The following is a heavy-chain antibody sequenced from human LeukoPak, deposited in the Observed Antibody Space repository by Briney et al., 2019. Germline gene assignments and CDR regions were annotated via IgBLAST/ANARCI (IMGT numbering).Heavy chain of an antibody. J-gene: IGHJ4*02. V-gene: IGHV3-21*01. Sequence: GGSLRLSCVASGFTFSTYWMTWVRQAPGKGLEWVSSISSSSSYIYYADSVKGRFTISRDNAKNSLYLQMNSLRAEDTAVYYCARGDWGLATILTLFDYWGQGTLVTVSS. D-gene: IGHD5-24*01. CDR3: ARGDWGLATILTLFDY. CDR2: ISSSSSYI. CDR1: GFTFSTYW.